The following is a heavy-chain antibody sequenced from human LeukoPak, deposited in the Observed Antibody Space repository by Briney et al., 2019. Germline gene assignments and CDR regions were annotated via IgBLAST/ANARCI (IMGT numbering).Heavy chain of an antibody. D-gene: IGHD2-2*01. Sequence: GGSLRLSCAASGFTFSNYWMSWVRQAPGKGPECVANIKPDGSDKYYVDSMKGRFTISRDNAKNSLYLQMNNLRAEDTAVYYCAREGFPPGVLHWGQGTLVTVSS. J-gene: IGHJ1*01. CDR1: GFTFSNYW. CDR3: AREGFPPGVLH. V-gene: IGHV3-7*01. CDR2: IKPDGSDK.